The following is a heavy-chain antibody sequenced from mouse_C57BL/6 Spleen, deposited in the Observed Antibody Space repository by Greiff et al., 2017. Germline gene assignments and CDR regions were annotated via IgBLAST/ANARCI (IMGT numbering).Heavy chain of an antibody. V-gene: IGHV1-12*01. Sequence: LQESGAELVRPGASVKMSCKASGYTFTSYNMHWVKQTPRQGLEWIGAIYPGNGDTSYNQKFKGKATLTVDKSSSTAYMQLSSLTSEDSAVYFCAAYDGYDYAMDYWGQGTSVTVSS. CDR3: AAYDGYDYAMDY. CDR2: IYPGNGDT. D-gene: IGHD2-3*01. J-gene: IGHJ4*01. CDR1: GYTFTSYN.